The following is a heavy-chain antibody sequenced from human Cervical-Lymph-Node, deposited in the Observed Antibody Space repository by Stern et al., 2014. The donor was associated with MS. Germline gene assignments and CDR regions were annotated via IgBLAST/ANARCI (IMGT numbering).Heavy chain of an antibody. CDR3: ARRSGDFDY. V-gene: IGHV5-51*01. CDR1: GYNFASYW. Sequence: VQLVQSGAEVKKSGESLKISCKSSGYNFASYWIGWVRQMPGKGLEWMGIIFPGDSEPRSIRSFKGQVTFSADKSISTAYLQWSSLRASDTAVYYCARRSGDFDYWGQGTLVTVSS. D-gene: IGHD6-19*01. CDR2: IFPGDSEP. J-gene: IGHJ4*02.